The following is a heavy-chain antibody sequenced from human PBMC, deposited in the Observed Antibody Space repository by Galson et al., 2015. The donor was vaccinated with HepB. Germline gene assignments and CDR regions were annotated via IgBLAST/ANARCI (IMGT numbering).Heavy chain of an antibody. D-gene: IGHD1-7*01. Sequence: CAISGDSVSSNSAAWNWIRQSPSRGLEWLGRTYYRSKWYNDYAVSVKSRITINPNTSKNQFSLQLNSVTPEDTAVYYCARDLTGTTSYYYYMDVWGKGTTVTVSS. J-gene: IGHJ6*03. CDR3: ARDLTGTTSYYYYMDV. CDR2: TYYRSKWYN. V-gene: IGHV6-1*01. CDR1: GDSVSSNSAA.